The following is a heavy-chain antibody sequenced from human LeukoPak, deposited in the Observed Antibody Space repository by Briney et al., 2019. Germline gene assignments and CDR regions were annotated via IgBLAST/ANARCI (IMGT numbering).Heavy chain of an antibody. CDR1: GYTFTGYY. CDR2: INPNSGGT. V-gene: IGHV1-2*04. Sequence: ASVKVSCKASGYTFTGYYMHWVRQAPGQGLEWMGWINPNSGGTNYAQKFQGWVTMTRDTSISTAYMELSRLRSDDTAVYYCARDRSAAVAGPFDYWGQGTLVTVSS. J-gene: IGHJ4*02. CDR3: ARDRSAAVAGPFDY. D-gene: IGHD6-19*01.